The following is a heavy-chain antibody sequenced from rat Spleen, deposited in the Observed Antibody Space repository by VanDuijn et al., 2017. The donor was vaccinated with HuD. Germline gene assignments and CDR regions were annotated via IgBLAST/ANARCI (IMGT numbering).Heavy chain of an antibody. CDR3: ASAGYNWFAY. CDR2: ISYSGST. J-gene: IGHJ3*01. CDR1: GYSITSNY. D-gene: IGHD4-3*01. Sequence: EVQLQESGPGLVKPSQSLSLTCSVTGYSITSNYWAWIRKFPGNKMEWIGHISYSGSTSYNPSLKSRISITRDTSKNQFFLQLNSVTTEDTATYYCASAGYNWFAYWGQGTLVTVSS. V-gene: IGHV3-1*01.